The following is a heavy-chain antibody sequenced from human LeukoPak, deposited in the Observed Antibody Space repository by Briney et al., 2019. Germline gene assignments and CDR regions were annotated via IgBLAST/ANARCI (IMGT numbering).Heavy chain of an antibody. Sequence: SETLSLTCTVSGGSISSSSYYWGWIRQPPGKGLEWIGSIYYSGSTYYNPSLKSRVTISVDTSKNQFSLKLSSVTAADTAVYYCARDAYNWKHYYYMDVWGKGTTVTVSS. J-gene: IGHJ6*03. CDR2: IYYSGST. CDR1: GGSISSSSYY. V-gene: IGHV4-39*07. D-gene: IGHD1-1*01. CDR3: ARDAYNWKHYYYMDV.